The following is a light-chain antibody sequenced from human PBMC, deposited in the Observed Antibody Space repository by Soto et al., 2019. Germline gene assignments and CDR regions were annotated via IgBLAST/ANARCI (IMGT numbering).Light chain of an antibody. J-gene: IGKJ1*01. CDR1: HTISSSY. V-gene: IGKV3-20*01. CDR3: QQYVSSPWA. Sequence: EIVLTQSPGTLSLSPGERATLSCRASHTISSSYLAWYQQKPGQAPRLLMYGASRRATGIPDRFTGSGSGTDFTLTISRLEPEDFAVYYCQQYVSSPWAFGQGTKVDIK. CDR2: GAS.